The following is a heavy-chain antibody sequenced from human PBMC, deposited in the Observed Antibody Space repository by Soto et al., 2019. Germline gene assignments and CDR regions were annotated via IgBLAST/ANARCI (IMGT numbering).Heavy chain of an antibody. J-gene: IGHJ4*02. CDR1: GGSFSGYY. D-gene: IGHD3-10*01. V-gene: IGHV4-34*01. Sequence: SETLSLTCAVYGGSFSGYYWSWIRQPPGKGLEWIGEINHSGSTNYNPSLKSRVTISVDTSKNQFSLKLSSVTAADTAVYYCARDGDSYYFDYWGQGTLVTVSS. CDR2: INHSGST. CDR3: ARDGDSYYFDY.